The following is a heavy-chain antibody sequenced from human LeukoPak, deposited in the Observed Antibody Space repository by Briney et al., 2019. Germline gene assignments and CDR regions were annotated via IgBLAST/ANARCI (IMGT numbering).Heavy chain of an antibody. D-gene: IGHD5-18*01. CDR3: ARDWEQYRYAGLDY. CDR2: INQDGSEK. CDR1: GFTFSGSC. J-gene: IGHJ4*02. Sequence: GGSLRLSCTASGFTFSGSCMSWVRQAPGKGLEWVANINQDGSEKYYVDSVKGRFTISRDNAKNSLYLQMNSLRAEDTAVYYCARDWEQYRYAGLDYWGQGTLVTVSS. V-gene: IGHV3-7*01.